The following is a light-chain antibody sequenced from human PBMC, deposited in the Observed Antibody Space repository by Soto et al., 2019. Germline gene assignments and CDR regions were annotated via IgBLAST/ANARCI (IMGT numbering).Light chain of an antibody. V-gene: IGLV2-14*01. CDR2: DVS. Sequence: QSALTHPASVSGSPGQSIAISCTGTSSDVGGYSYVSWYQQQPGKAPKLVISDVSNRPSGVSDRFSGSKSGNTASLTISGLQTEDEADYYCASYTTSSTDVFGTGTKLTVL. CDR3: ASYTTSSTDV. CDR1: SSDVGGYSY. J-gene: IGLJ1*01.